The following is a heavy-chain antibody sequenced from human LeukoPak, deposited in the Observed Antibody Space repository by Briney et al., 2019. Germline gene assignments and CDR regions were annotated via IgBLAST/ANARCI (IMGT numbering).Heavy chain of an antibody. CDR3: ARSIYYDSSVDY. D-gene: IGHD3-22*01. CDR2: ISAYNGNT. J-gene: IGHJ4*02. V-gene: IGHV1-18*01. Sequence: GASVKVSCKASGYTFTSYGISWVRQAPGQGLKWMGWISAYNGNTNYAQRLQGRVTMTTDTSTSTAYMELRSLRSDDTAVYYCARSIYYDSSVDYWGQGTLVTVSS. CDR1: GYTFTSYG.